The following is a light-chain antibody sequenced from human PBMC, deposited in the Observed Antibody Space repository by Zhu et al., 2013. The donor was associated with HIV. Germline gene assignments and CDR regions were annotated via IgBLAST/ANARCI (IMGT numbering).Light chain of an antibody. CDR2: KAS. Sequence: DIQMTQSPSTLSASVGDRVIITCRASQSISSWLAWYQQKPGEAPKLLIYKASSLESGVPSRFSGSGSGTEFTLTISGLQPDDFATYYCQRYNSYPLAFGGGSKVEIK. CDR1: QSISSW. V-gene: IGKV1-5*03. CDR3: QRYNSYPLA. J-gene: IGKJ4*01.